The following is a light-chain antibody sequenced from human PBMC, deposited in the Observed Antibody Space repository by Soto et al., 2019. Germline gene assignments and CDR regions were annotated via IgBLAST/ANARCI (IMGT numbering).Light chain of an antibody. CDR1: QTVINTY. CDR3: QQYGSSPLT. CDR2: GAS. Sequence: EIVLTQSPGTLSLSPGERATLSCMASQTVINTYLAWYQQKPGQAPRLLIYGASSRGTGVPDRFSGSGSWTDFTLTIRRLEPEEFAVYFCQQYGSSPLTFGGGTKVEIK. V-gene: IGKV3-20*01. J-gene: IGKJ4*01.